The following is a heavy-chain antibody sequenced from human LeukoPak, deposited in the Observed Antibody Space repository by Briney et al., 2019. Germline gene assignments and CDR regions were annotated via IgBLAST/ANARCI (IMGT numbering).Heavy chain of an antibody. J-gene: IGHJ4*02. D-gene: IGHD3-10*01. V-gene: IGHV4-59*01. Sequence: SETLSLTCTVSGGSISSYYWSWIRQPPGKGLEWIGYIYYSGSTNYNPSLKSRVTISVDTSKNQFSLKLRSVTAADTAVYYCARERRSGSYYYFDYWGQGTLVTVSS. CDR1: GGSISSYY. CDR3: ARERRSGSYYYFDY. CDR2: IYYSGST.